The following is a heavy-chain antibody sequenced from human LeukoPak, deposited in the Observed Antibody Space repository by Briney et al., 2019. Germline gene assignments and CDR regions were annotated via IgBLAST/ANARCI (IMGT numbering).Heavy chain of an antibody. CDR3: ARVSYDILTGYSYIDY. Sequence: GGSLRLSCAASGFTFSSYSMNWVRQAPGKGLEWVSSIRSSSSYIYYADSVRGRFTISRDNAKNSLYLQMNSLRAEDTAVYYCARVSYDILTGYSYIDYWGQGTLVTVSS. V-gene: IGHV3-21*01. CDR2: IRSSSSYI. CDR1: GFTFSSYS. J-gene: IGHJ4*02. D-gene: IGHD3-9*01.